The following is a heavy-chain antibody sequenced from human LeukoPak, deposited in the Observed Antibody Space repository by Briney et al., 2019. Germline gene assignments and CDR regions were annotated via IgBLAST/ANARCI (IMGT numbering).Heavy chain of an antibody. D-gene: IGHD3-10*01. Sequence: GGSLRLSCAASGFRFSDYYMSWIRQAPGRGLEWASSISRGGNSKYFADSVKGRFTISRDNAKNSLDLQMDSLTPEDTAVYYCARDQFVDSWGQGTLVTVSS. CDR2: ISRGGNSK. V-gene: IGHV3-11*01. CDR1: GFRFSDYY. CDR3: ARDQFVDS. J-gene: IGHJ4*02.